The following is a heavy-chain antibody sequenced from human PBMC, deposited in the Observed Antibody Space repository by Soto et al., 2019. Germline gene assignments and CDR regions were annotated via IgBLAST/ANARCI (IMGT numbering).Heavy chain of an antibody. CDR2: IYYSGST. V-gene: IGHV4-59*08. CDR1: GGSISSYY. J-gene: IGHJ4*02. Sequence: PSETLSPTCTVSGGSISSYYWSWIRQPPGKGLEWIGYIYYSGSTNYNPSLKSRVTISVDTSKNQFSLKLSSVTAADTAVYYCARFRESSHDYWGQGTLVTVSS. CDR3: ARFRESSHDY.